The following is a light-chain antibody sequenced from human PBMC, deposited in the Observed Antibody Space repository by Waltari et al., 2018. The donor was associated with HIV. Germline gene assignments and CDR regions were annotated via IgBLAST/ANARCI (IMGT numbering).Light chain of an antibody. J-gene: IGLJ3*02. CDR3: QSYDSSLSWV. CDR2: GNS. Sequence: QSVLTQPPSVSGAPGPRVPISCTGSSSTIGEGSDVPWYQQLPGTAPKLLIYGNSNRPSGVPDRFSGSKSGTSASLAITGLQAEDEADYYCQSYDSSLSWVFGGGTKLTVL. V-gene: IGLV1-40*01. CDR1: SSTIGEGSD.